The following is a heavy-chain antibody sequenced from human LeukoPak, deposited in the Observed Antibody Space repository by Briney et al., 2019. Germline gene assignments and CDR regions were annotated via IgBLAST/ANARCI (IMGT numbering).Heavy chain of an antibody. CDR3: ARRGYSGNFPDY. D-gene: IGHD4-23*01. CDR2: IYPGDSDT. Sequence: GESLKISCKGAGYTFTNYWIGSVRQMPGKGLEWMGIIYPGDSDTTYSPSFQGQVTISADKSISTAYLQWNSLQASDTAMYYCARRGYSGNFPDYWGQGTLVTVSS. J-gene: IGHJ4*02. V-gene: IGHV5-51*01. CDR1: GYTFTNYW.